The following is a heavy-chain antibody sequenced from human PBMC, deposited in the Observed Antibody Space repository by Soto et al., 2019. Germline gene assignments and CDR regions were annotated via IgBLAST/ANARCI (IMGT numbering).Heavy chain of an antibody. J-gene: IGHJ4*02. CDR2: ISGSGGST. D-gene: IGHD3-9*01. V-gene: IGHV3-23*01. CDR3: AKDRGRGVLRYFDWLPSRPFDY. Sequence: GGSLSLSCAASGFTFSSDAMSWFRQAPWKGLGWVSAISGSGGSTYYADSVKGRFTISRDNSKNTLYLQMNSLRAEDTAVYYCAKDRGRGVLRYFDWLPSRPFDYWGQGTLVTVSS. CDR1: GFTFSSDA.